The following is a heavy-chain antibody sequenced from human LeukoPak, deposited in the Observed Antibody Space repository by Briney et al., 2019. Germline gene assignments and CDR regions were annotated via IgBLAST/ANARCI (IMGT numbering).Heavy chain of an antibody. D-gene: IGHD6-13*01. J-gene: IGHJ4*02. V-gene: IGHV1-18*01. CDR1: GYTFTSYG. Sequence: EASVKVSCKASGYTFTSYGISWVRQAPGQGLEWMGWISAYNGNTNYAQKLQGRVTMTTDTSASTAYMELRSLRSDDTAVYYCARETSSSSWTYFDYWGQGTLVTVSS. CDR3: ARETSSSSWTYFDY. CDR2: ISAYNGNT.